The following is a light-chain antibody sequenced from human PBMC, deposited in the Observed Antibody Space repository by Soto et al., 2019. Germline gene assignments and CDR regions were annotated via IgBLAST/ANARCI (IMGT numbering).Light chain of an antibody. V-gene: IGKV3-15*01. Sequence: ETVMTQSPAPLSVSPGDRATLSCRASQSVGSDLAWYQQKRGQAPRLLIYGASTRATGIPARFSGSSSGKEFTLTSSGLQSEDFAVYYCQQYNEWPITFGQGTRLEI. CDR2: GAS. CDR3: QQYNEWPIT. J-gene: IGKJ5*01. CDR1: QSVGSD.